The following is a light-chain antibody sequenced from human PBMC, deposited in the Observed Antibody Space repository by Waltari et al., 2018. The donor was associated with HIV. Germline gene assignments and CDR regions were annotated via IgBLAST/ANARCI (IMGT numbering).Light chain of an antibody. CDR3: SSYTSSDTVV. V-gene: IGLV2-14*01. CDR2: EVS. CDR1: SSDVGGYNA. Sequence: QSALTQPASVSGSPGQSISISCTGTSSDVGGYNAVSWYQQHPAKAPKLVILEVSNRPSGVSNRFSGSKAGNRAPLTISGLQAEDEAYYYCSSYTSSDTVVFGGGTKVTVL. J-gene: IGLJ2*01.